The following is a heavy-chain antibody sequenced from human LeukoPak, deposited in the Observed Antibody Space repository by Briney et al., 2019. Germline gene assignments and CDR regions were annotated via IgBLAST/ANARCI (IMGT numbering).Heavy chain of an antibody. J-gene: IGHJ4*02. CDR1: GFTFSSFS. V-gene: IGHV3-21*01. CDR3: ARGTSGSYYVVPYYFDY. D-gene: IGHD1-26*01. Sequence: GGSLRLSCAASGFTFSSFSMIWDRQAPGKGLEWVSSTSSSSAYTFYAESGKGRFTISRDKSKNTLYLQMNSLRAEDTAVYYCARGTSGSYYVVPYYFDYWGQGTLVTVSS. CDR2: TSSSSAYT.